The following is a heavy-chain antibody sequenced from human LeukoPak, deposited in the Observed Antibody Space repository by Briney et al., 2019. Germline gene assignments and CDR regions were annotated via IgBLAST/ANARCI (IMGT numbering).Heavy chain of an antibody. V-gene: IGHV1-24*01. CDR3: ATDPPGIAAAGHYPFDY. Sequence: GASVKVSCKVSGYTLTELSMHWVRQAPGKGLEWMGGFDPEDGETIYAQKFQGRVTMTEDTSTDTAYMELSSLRSEDTAVYYCATDPPGIAAAGHYPFDYWGQGTLVTVSS. D-gene: IGHD6-13*01. CDR1: GYTLTELS. CDR2: FDPEDGET. J-gene: IGHJ4*02.